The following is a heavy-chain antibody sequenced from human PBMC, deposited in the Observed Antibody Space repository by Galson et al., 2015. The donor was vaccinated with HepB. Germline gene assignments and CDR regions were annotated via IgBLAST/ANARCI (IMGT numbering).Heavy chain of an antibody. D-gene: IGHD3-16*01. J-gene: IGHJ4*02. V-gene: IGHV3-7*03. Sequence: SLRLSCAASGFTFSAYWMSWVRQVPGKGLEWVADVNLDGSEMYYADSVKGRFTISRENAERSVSLNMYSLRAEDTAVYYCAREVMIRTLAHKTPDYWGQGTLVTVSS. CDR2: VNLDGSEM. CDR3: AREVMIRTLAHKTPDY. CDR1: GFTFSAYW.